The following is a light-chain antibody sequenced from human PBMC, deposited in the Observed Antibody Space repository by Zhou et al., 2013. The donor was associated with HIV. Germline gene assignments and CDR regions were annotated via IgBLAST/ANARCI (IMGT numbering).Light chain of an antibody. CDR2: GAS. V-gene: IGKV3-15*01. CDR1: QSVGSN. CDR3: QQYNNWPPKWT. J-gene: IGKJ1*01. Sequence: EIVMTQSPATLSVSPGEGATLSCRASQSVGSNLVRYQQKPGQAPRLLIFGASTRATGIPARFSGSGSGTEFTLTISSMQSEDFAVYYCQQYNNWPPKWTFGQGTKVEIK.